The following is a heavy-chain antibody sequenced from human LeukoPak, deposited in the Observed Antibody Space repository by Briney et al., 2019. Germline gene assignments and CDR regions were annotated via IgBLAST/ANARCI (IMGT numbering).Heavy chain of an antibody. D-gene: IGHD2-2*01. CDR1: GGTFSSYA. CDR2: IIPIFGTA. CDR3: AREFTSSPSHAFDI. V-gene: IGHV1-69*13. J-gene: IGHJ3*02. Sequence: SVKVSCKASGGTFSSYAISWVRQAPGQGLEWMGGIIPIFGTANYAQKFQGRVTITADESTSTAYMELRSLRSDDTAVYYCAREFTSSPSHAFDIWGQGTMVTVSS.